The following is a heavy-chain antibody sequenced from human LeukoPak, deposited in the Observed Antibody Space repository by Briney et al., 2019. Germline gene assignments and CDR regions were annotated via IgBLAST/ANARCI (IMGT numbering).Heavy chain of an antibody. CDR3: AKDRVSVYYYDSSGYYYFDY. CDR1: GFTFSSYA. V-gene: IGHV3-23*01. CDR2: ISGSGGST. J-gene: IGHJ4*02. D-gene: IGHD3-22*01. Sequence: GGSLRLSCAASGFTFSSYAMSWVRQAPGKVLEWVSAISGSGGSTYYADSVKGRFTISRDNSKNTLYLQMNSLRAEDTAVYYCAKDRVSVYYYDSSGYYYFDYWGQGTLVTVSS.